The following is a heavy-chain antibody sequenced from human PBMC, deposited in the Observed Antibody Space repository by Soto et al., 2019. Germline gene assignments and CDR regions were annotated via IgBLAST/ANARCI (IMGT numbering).Heavy chain of an antibody. CDR1: GFTFSSYN. J-gene: IGHJ6*02. CDR3: ARDAGIALNGNYYGMDV. D-gene: IGHD6-13*01. V-gene: IGHV3-48*01. CDR2: ISSSGSII. Sequence: EVQLVESGGGLEQPGGSLRLSCAASGFTFSSYNMNWVRQSPGKGLEWVSYISSSGSIIYYADSVKGRFTVSRDEAKNSLYLQMNSLRVEDTAVYYCARDAGIALNGNYYGMDVWGQGTTVTVSS.